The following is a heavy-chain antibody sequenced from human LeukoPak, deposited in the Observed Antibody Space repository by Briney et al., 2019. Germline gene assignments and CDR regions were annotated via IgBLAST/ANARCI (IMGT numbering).Heavy chain of an antibody. D-gene: IGHD2-15*01. J-gene: IGHJ4*02. CDR3: ARHDPAATAAPLN. CDR2: IYYSGST. Sequence: SETLSPTCPVSCGSISSYYWSWIRQPPGKGLEWIGYIYYSGSTNYNPSFKSRVTISVDTSKNQFSLKLSSVTAADTAVYYCARHDPAATAAPLNWGQGTLVTVSS. V-gene: IGHV4-59*08. CDR1: CGSISSYY.